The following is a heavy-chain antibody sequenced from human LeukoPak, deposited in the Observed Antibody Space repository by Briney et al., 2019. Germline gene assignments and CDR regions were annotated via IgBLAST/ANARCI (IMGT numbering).Heavy chain of an antibody. V-gene: IGHV3-9*01. CDR1: GFTFDDYA. J-gene: IGHJ4*02. CDR2: ISWNSGSI. Sequence: PGGSLRLSCAASGFTFDDYAMDWVRHAPGKGVEWVSGISWNSGSIRYADSVEGRFTISRDNAKNSLYLQMNSLRAEDTAVYYCAPGVGYCSGASCPLLDYWGQGTLVTVSS. CDR3: APGVGYCSGASCPLLDY. D-gene: IGHD2-15*01.